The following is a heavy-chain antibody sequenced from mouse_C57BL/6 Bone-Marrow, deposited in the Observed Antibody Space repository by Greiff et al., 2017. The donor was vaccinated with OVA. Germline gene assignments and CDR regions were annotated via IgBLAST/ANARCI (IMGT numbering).Heavy chain of an antibody. V-gene: IGHV1-18*01. J-gene: IGHJ2*01. CDR3: ARDDYDGDYFDY. CDR2: INPNNGGT. CDR1: GYTFTDYN. D-gene: IGHD2-4*01. Sequence: VQLQQPGPELVKPGASVKIPCKASGYTFTDYNMDWVKQSHGKSLEWIGDINPNNGGTIYNQKFKGKATLTVDKSSSTAYMELRSLTSEDTAVYYCARDDYDGDYFDYWGQGTTLTVSS.